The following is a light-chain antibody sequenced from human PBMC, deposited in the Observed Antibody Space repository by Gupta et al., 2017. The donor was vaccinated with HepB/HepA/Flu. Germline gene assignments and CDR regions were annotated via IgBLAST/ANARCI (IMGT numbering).Light chain of an antibody. J-gene: IGLJ3*02. CDR2: SNN. CDR1: NSNIGSNT. V-gene: IGLV1-44*01. CDR3: ATWDDSLNGWV. Sequence: QSVVTQPPSASGTPGQRVTISCSGSNSNIGSNTVNWYQQLPGTAPKLLIYSNNLRPSGVPDRFSGSKSGTSASLAIIGLQSEDEAHYFCATWDDSLNGWVFGGGTTVTVL.